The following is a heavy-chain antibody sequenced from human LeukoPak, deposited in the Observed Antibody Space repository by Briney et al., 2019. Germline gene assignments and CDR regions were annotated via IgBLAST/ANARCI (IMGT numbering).Heavy chain of an antibody. D-gene: IGHD6-13*01. Sequence: PGGSLRLSCAASRFTFSSYWMTWVRQAPGKGLEWVASIKPDGSEKYYVDSVKGRFTISRDNAKNSLYLQMNSLRAEDTAVYYCARPIAAAGSWGQGTLVTVSS. CDR3: ARPIAAAGS. V-gene: IGHV3-7*03. CDR1: RFTFSSYW. CDR2: IKPDGSEK. J-gene: IGHJ4*02.